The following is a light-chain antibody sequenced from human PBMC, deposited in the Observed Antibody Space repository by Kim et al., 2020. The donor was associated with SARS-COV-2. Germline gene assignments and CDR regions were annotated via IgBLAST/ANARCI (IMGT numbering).Light chain of an antibody. CDR3: CSFAAP. CDR1: TSDVGSYNY. CDR2: DVT. Sequence: QSALTQPLSVSGSPGQSVTISCTGTTSDVGSYNYVSWYQQHPGRAPKLIIYDVTKRPSGVPDRFSGSKSGNTASLTVSGLQAEDEADYYCCSFAAPFGGGTQLTVL. V-gene: IGLV2-11*01. J-gene: IGLJ2*01.